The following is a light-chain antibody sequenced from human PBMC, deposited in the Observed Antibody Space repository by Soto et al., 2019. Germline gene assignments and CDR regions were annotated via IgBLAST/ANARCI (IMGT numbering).Light chain of an antibody. J-gene: IGLJ1*01. CDR2: DVG. V-gene: IGLV2-14*03. CDR1: SSDIGGFYH. Sequence: SVLTQPASVSDSPGQSITISCIGTSSDIGGFYHVSWHQQHPGKAPKLIIYDVGNRPSGVSNRFSGSKTGNTASLIISGLQAEDEADYYCSSYTSSSSYVFGSGTKVTVL. CDR3: SSYTSSSSYV.